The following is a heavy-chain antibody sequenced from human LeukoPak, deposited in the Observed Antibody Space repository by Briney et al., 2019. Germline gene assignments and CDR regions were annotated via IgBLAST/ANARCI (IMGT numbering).Heavy chain of an antibody. J-gene: IGHJ5*02. V-gene: IGHV4-39*07. D-gene: IGHD6-19*01. CDR1: GGSISSSSYY. CDR3: ARDWNRPQWLVRNNWFDP. Sequence: SETLSLTCTVSGGSISSSSYYWGWIRQPPGKGLEWIGSIYYSGSTYYNPSLKSRVTISVDTSKNQFSLKLSSVTAADTAVYYCARDWNRPQWLVRNNWFDPWGQGTLVTVSS. CDR2: IYYSGST.